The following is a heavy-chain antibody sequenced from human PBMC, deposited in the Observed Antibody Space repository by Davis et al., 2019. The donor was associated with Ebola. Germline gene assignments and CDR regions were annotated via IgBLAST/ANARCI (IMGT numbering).Heavy chain of an antibody. Sequence: GSLRLSCTVSGGSISSYYWSWIRQPPGKGLEWIGEINHSGSTNYNPSLKSRVTISVDTSKNQFSLKLSSVTAADTAVYYCARNTGGYSYGRFDYWGQGTLVTVSS. J-gene: IGHJ4*02. CDR2: INHSGST. D-gene: IGHD5-18*01. V-gene: IGHV4-59*08. CDR3: ARNTGGYSYGRFDY. CDR1: GGSISSYY.